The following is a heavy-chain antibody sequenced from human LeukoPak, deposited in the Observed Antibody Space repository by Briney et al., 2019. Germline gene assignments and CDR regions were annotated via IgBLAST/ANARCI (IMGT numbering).Heavy chain of an antibody. CDR1: GGSFSGYY. D-gene: IGHD6-19*01. CDR2: INHSGST. J-gene: IGHJ4*02. CDR3: ARGIAVAGRVSFDY. Sequence: KSSEILSLTCAVYGGSFSGYYWSWIRQPPGKGLEWIGEINHSGSTNYNPSLKSRVTISVDTSKNQFSLKLSSVTAADTAVYYCARGIAVAGRVSFDYWGQGTLVTVSS. V-gene: IGHV4-34*01.